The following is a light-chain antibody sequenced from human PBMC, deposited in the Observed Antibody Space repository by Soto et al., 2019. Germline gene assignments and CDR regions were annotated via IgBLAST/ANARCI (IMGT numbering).Light chain of an antibody. Sequence: VLTQSPGTLSLSPGQRATLSCTARSEVSTLYLAWSQKKLGQAPRLVILGASSRATGIPARFSGSGSGKEFNLTIRSLQSEDFAVYFCKQYDDWLRLTFGGGTK. CDR1: SEVSTLY. CDR2: GAS. V-gene: IGKV3D-15*01. J-gene: IGKJ4*01. CDR3: KQYDDWLRLT.